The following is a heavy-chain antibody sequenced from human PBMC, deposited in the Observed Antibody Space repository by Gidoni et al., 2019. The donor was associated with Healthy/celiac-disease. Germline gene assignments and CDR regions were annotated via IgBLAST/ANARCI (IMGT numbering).Heavy chain of an antibody. Sequence: QVQLVQSGAEVKKPGASVKVSCKASGYTFTSYDINWVRQATGQGLEWIGWMNPNSGNTGYAQKFQGRVTMTRNTSISTAYMELSSLRSEDTAVYYCARSVHPARYYYGMDVWGQGTTVTVSS. CDR2: MNPNSGNT. CDR1: GYTFTSYD. CDR3: ARSVHPARYYYGMDV. V-gene: IGHV1-8*01. J-gene: IGHJ6*02. D-gene: IGHD6-25*01.